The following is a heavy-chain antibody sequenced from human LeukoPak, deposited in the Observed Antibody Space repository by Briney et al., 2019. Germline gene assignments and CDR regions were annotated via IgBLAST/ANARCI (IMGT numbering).Heavy chain of an antibody. D-gene: IGHD6-13*01. V-gene: IGHV5-51*01. CDR3: ARHSASSSWYAYFDY. Sequence: GESLKISCKGSGYSFTSYWIGWVRQMPGKGLERMGIIYPGDSDTRYSPSFQGQVTISADKSISTAYLQWSSLKASDTAMYYCARHSASSSWYAYFDYWGQGTLVTVSS. J-gene: IGHJ4*02. CDR2: IYPGDSDT. CDR1: GYSFTSYW.